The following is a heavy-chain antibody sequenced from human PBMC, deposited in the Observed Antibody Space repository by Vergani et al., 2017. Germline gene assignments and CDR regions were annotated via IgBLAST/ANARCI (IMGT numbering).Heavy chain of an antibody. CDR2: ISSGGGDI. Sequence: EVQLLESGGGLVQPGGSRRLSWEGAGFPFDPYTMAYVRQPPGKGLEWVATISSGGGDIFYADSVKGRFTISRENSKNTLFLQMNSLKDEDTAVYYCTTAWGLYYLHGEYFQYWGRGTLVSVSS. V-gene: IGHV3-23*01. CDR1: GFPFDPYT. D-gene: IGHD3-10*01. CDR3: TTAWGLYYLHGEYFQY. J-gene: IGHJ1*01.